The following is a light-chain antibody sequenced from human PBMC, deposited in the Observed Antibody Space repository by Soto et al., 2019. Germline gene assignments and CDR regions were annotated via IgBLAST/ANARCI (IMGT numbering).Light chain of an antibody. CDR2: DAS. V-gene: IGKV3-11*01. CDR3: QKRANCPRT. CDR1: QSVSSY. J-gene: IGKJ1*01. Sequence: LTQSPSTLSFPPAHRATLYCRASQSVSSYLAWYKQKPGQPPSLLIYDASRRPTGLPARFSGSGSGTDFSLTISSLEPEDFAIYYCQKRANCPRTSGQGTKVDIK.